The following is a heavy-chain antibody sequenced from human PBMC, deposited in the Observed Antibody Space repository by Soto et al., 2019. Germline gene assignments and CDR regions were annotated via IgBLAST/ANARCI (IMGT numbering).Heavy chain of an antibody. D-gene: IGHD1-1*01. CDR2: LYGNGDT. V-gene: IGHV2-5*01. CDR1: GFSLNSDEVG. J-gene: IGHJ3*01. Sequence: QITLKESAPTLVKPTETLTLTCAFSGFSLNSDEVGVGWIRQPPGKALECLALLYGNGDTRFSPSLKSRLTITKDTSANLVVLSVANVDPVDTATYYCAHTGHLVDAFDFWGQGTLVTVSS. CDR3: AHTGHLVDAFDF.